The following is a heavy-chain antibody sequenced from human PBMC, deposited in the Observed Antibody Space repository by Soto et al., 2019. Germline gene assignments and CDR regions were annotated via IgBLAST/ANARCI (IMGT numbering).Heavy chain of an antibody. D-gene: IGHD3-10*01. CDR1: GGIFSTYA. CDR2: IIPLFGTP. Sequence: QVQLVQSGAEVKKPGSSVKVSCKASGGIFSTYAISWLRQAPGQGLEWMGGIIPLFGTPNYAQRLQGRVNINADESTSTAYMELSRLRSEDTAVYYCARDRDDYGSGNYYNRIDFWGQGTLVTVSS. V-gene: IGHV1-69*01. J-gene: IGHJ4*02. CDR3: ARDRDDYGSGNYYNRIDF.